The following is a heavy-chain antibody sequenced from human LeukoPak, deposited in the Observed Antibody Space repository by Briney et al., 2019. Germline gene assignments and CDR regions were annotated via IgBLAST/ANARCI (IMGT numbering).Heavy chain of an antibody. CDR1: GFTFSSYG. D-gene: IGHD6-13*01. CDR3: ARSRVTIAAADY. CDR2: ISYDGSNK. Sequence: GRSLRLSCAASGFTFSSYGVHWVRQAPGKGLEWVAVISYDGSNKYFADSVKGRFTISRDNPKSTLYLQMNSLRAEDTAVYYCARSRVTIAAADYWGQGTLVTVSS. J-gene: IGHJ4*02. V-gene: IGHV3-30*03.